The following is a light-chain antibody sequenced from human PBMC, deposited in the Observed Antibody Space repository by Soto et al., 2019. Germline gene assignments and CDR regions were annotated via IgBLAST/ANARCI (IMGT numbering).Light chain of an antibody. Sequence: DLQMTQSPSSLSASVGDRVTITCRASQSISSFLNWYQQKPGEAPKLLIYAASSLQSGVPSRFSGSGSGTDFTLTISSLQPEDFATYYCQQSETFGQGTKVEIK. CDR2: AAS. J-gene: IGKJ1*01. CDR3: QQSET. CDR1: QSISSF. V-gene: IGKV1-39*01.